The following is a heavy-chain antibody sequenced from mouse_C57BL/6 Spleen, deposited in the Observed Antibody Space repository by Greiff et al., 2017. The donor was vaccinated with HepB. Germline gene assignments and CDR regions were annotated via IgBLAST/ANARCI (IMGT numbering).Heavy chain of an antibody. V-gene: IGHV1-82*01. Sequence: VQLQQSGPELVKPGASVKISCKASGYAFSSSWMNWVKQRPGKGLEWIGRIYPGDGDTNYNGKFKGKATLTADKSSSTAYMQLSSLTSEDSAVYFCARTRHYYGSSLYYAMDYWGQGTSVTVSS. CDR3: ARTRHYYGSSLYYAMDY. D-gene: IGHD1-1*01. CDR2: IYPGDGDT. CDR1: GYAFSSSW. J-gene: IGHJ4*01.